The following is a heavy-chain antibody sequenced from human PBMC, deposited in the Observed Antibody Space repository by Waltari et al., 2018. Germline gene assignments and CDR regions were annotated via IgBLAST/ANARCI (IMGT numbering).Heavy chain of an antibody. J-gene: IGHJ5*02. D-gene: IGHD3-3*01. CDR2: MNPNSGNT. CDR3: ARTSSRRITIFGVVTPRNWVDP. V-gene: IGHV1-8*01. Sequence: QVQLVQSGAEVKKPGASVKVSCKASGYTFTSYDINWVRQATGQGLEWMGWMNPNSGNTGYAQEFQGRVTMTRNTSISTAYMELSSLRSEDTAVYYCARTSSRRITIFGVVTPRNWVDPWGQGTLVTVSS. CDR1: GYTFTSYD.